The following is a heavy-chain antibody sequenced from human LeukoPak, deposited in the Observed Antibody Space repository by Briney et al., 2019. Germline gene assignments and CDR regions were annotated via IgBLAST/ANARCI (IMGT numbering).Heavy chain of an antibody. V-gene: IGHV4-59*08. CDR3: ARLPSH. CDR1: GGSISNYD. Sequence: SETLSLTCTVSGGSISNYDWSWIRQPPGKEPEWIGNISDCGGATYNPSLKSRVTMSVDTSKTHFSLKLNSVTAADTAVYYCARLPSHWGQGTLVTVSS. CDR2: ISDCGGA. J-gene: IGHJ4*02.